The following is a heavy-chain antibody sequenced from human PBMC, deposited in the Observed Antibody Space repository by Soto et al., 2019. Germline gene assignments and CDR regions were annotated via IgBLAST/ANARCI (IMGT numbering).Heavy chain of an antibody. CDR3: ARLAAAPRDYYYYMDV. D-gene: IGHD6-13*01. CDR2: IGTAGDT. V-gene: IGHV3-13*01. Sequence: GGSLRLSCAASAFTFSSYDMHGVRQATGKGLEWVSAIGTAGDTYYPGSVKGRFTISRENAKNSLYLQMNSLRAGDTAVYYCARLAAAPRDYYYYMDVWGKGTTVTVSS. CDR1: AFTFSSYD. J-gene: IGHJ6*03.